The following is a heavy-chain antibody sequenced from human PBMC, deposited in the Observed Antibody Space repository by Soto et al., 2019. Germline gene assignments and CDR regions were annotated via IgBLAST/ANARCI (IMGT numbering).Heavy chain of an antibody. Sequence: EVQLVESGGGLVQPGGSLRLSCAASEFTFSSYWMSWVRQAPGKGLEWVAKIKQDGGEKNYMDSVKGRFTISRDNAKNSLYLEMNSLRVEDTAVYYCARDRWIKLEENYHYYGMDVWGLGTTVTVSS. CDR3: ARDRWIKLEENYHYYGMDV. CDR2: IKQDGGEK. D-gene: IGHD5-12*01. CDR1: EFTFSSYW. J-gene: IGHJ6*02. V-gene: IGHV3-7*05.